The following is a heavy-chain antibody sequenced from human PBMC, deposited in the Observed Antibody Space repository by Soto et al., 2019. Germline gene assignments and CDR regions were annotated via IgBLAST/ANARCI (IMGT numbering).Heavy chain of an antibody. Sequence: QVQLVQSGAEVKKPGASVKVSCKASGYTFTNYYMHWVRQAPGQGLEWMGIIDPSGGSTDYAQKFQGRVTMTRDTSTSTVYVELSSLRSEDTAVYYCARTTRRLSSTRITSLSSYYYYGMDVWGHGPTVTVSS. CDR2: IDPSGGST. J-gene: IGHJ6*02. V-gene: IGHV1-46*03. CDR3: ARTTRRLSSTRITSLSSYYYYGMDV. D-gene: IGHD2-2*01. CDR1: GYTFTNYY.